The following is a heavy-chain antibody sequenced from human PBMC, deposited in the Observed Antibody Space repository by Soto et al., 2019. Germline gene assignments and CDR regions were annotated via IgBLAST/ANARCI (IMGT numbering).Heavy chain of an antibody. Sequence: PSETLSLTCTVSGGSISSGGYYWSWIRQHPGKGLEWIGYIYYSGSTYYNPSLKSRVTISVDTSKNQFSLKLSSVTAADTAVYYCARGEEYYDILTGYYNGYAFDICRQLPTVP. CDR1: GGSISSGGYY. CDR2: IYYSGST. D-gene: IGHD3-9*01. V-gene: IGHV4-31*03. CDR3: ARGEEYYDILTGYYNGYAFDI. J-gene: IGHJ3*02.